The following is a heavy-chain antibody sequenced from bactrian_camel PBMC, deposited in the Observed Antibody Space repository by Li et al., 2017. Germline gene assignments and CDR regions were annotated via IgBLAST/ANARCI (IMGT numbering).Heavy chain of an antibody. V-gene: IGHV3S31*01. J-gene: IGHJ4*01. Sequence: DVQLVESGGGSVQAGGSLTLSCAVSGYTSSDFCMDWIRQVPGKEREGVALIYSGDHSTYYLDSVKGRFTLSRDNNRNTLYLQMDRLGPEDTAMYYCASLPPGAWACIPDYLPFADVGQGTQVTVS. D-gene: IGHD4*01. CDR1: GYTSSDFC. CDR2: IYSGDHST.